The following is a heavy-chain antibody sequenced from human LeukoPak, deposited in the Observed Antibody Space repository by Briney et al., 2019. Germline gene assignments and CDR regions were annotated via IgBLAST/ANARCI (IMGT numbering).Heavy chain of an antibody. CDR1: GGSFSGYY. CDR3: ARLALEWELLQGEPDAFDT. Sequence: SETLSLTCAVYGGSFSGYYWSWIRQPPGKGLEWIGEINHSGSTNYNPSLKSRFTISVDTSKNLFSLKLSTVTAADTAVYYCARLALEWELLQGEPDAFDTWGQGTMVTVSS. D-gene: IGHD1-26*01. V-gene: IGHV4-34*01. J-gene: IGHJ3*02. CDR2: INHSGST.